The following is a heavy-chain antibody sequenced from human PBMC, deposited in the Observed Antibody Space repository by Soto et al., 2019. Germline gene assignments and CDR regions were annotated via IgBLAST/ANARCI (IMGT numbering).Heavy chain of an antibody. D-gene: IGHD6-6*01. J-gene: IGHJ4*02. V-gene: IGHV3-30*18. CDR3: AKEMYPRTVLDSSSPWGDY. Sequence: GGSLRLSCAVSGFTFSDYGMHWVRQAPGKGLEWVAVMSYAGTYEYYADSVKCRFTISRDLSGNTLFLQMNSLRLEDTAVYFCAKEMYPRTVLDSSSPWGDYWGQGTLVTVSS. CDR2: MSYAGTYE. CDR1: GFTFSDYG.